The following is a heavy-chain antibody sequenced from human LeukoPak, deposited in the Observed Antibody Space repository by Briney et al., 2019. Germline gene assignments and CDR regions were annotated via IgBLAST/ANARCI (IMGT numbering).Heavy chain of an antibody. Sequence: GGSLRLSCAASGFTFSSYAMHWVRQAPGKGLEWVAVISYDGSNKYYADSVKGRFTISRDNSKNTLYLQMNSLRAEDTAVYYCARDYYDSSGHYSRLDYWGQGTLVTVSS. CDR3: ARDYYDSSGHYSRLDY. CDR2: ISYDGSNK. V-gene: IGHV3-30*04. D-gene: IGHD3-22*01. J-gene: IGHJ4*02. CDR1: GFTFSSYA.